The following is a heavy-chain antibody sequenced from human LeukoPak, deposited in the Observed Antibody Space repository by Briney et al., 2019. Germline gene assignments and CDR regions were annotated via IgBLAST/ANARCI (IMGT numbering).Heavy chain of an antibody. CDR3: ARDSEDIVVVPAFPYYYMDV. J-gene: IGHJ6*03. CDR2: INQDGSEK. D-gene: IGHD2-2*01. V-gene: IGHV3-7*01. CDR1: GFTFSSYW. Sequence: GRSLRLSCAASGFTFSSYWMSWVRQAPGKGLEWVANINQDGSEKYYVDSVKGRFTISRDNAKNSLYLQKNSLRAEDTAVYYCARDSEDIVVVPAFPYYYMDVWGKGTTVTVSS.